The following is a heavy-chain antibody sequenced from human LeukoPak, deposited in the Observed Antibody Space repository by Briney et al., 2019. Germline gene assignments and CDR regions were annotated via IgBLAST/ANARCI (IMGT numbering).Heavy chain of an antibody. D-gene: IGHD7-27*01. CDR1: GGSISSYY. CDR2: IHYSGGIT. J-gene: IGHJ4*02. Sequence: SETLSLTCTVSGGSISSYYWSWIRQPPGKGLEWIGYIHYSGGITYYNPSLKSRVTISVDTSKNQFSLSLSSVTAADTAVYYCARFELGSYYFDYWGQGTLVTVSS. V-gene: IGHV4-59*08. CDR3: ARFELGSYYFDY.